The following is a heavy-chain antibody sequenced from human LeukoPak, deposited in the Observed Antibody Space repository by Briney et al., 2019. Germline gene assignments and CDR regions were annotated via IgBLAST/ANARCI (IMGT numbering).Heavy chain of an antibody. J-gene: IGHJ4*02. CDR3: AKGAVVRGVIKYYFDY. V-gene: IGHV3-23*01. Sequence: GGSLRLSCAASGFTFSSYAMSWVRQAPGKGLGWVSAISGSGVSTYYADSVKGRFTISRDNSKNTLYLQMTSLRAEDTAVYFCAKGAVVRGVIKYYFDYWGQGTLVTVSS. CDR2: ISGSGVST. D-gene: IGHD3-10*01. CDR1: GFTFSSYA.